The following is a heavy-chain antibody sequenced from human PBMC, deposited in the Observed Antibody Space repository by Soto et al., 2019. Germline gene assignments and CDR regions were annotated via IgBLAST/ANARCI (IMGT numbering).Heavy chain of an antibody. D-gene: IGHD6-13*01. Sequence: QVQLQESGPGLVKPSETLSLTCTVSGGSISSYYWSWIRQPAGKGLEWIGRIYTSGSTNYNPSLRGRVARSVDTSKNQFALKRSSVTAADTAVYYCARVSSSSWYYGMDVWGQGTTVTVSS. J-gene: IGHJ6*02. V-gene: IGHV4-4*07. CDR3: ARVSSSSWYYGMDV. CDR1: GGSISSYY. CDR2: IYTSGST.